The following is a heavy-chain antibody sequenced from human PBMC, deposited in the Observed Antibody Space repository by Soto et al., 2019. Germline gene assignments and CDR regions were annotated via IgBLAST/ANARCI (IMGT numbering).Heavy chain of an antibody. CDR2: IIPIFGTA. D-gene: IGHD1-26*01. V-gene: IGHV1-69*13. CDR3: AREGYEVGATAEAYYFDY. CDR1: GGTFSSYE. J-gene: IGHJ4*02. Sequence: ASVKVSCKASGGTFSSYEISWVRQAPGQGLEWMGGIIPIFGTANYAQKFQGRVTITADESTSTAYMELSSLRSEDTAVYYCAREGYEVGATAEAYYFDYWGQGTLVTVSS.